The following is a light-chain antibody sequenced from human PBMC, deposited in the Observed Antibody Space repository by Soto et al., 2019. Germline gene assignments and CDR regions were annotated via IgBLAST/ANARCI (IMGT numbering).Light chain of an antibody. Sequence: DIVSTLSPGTPSLPPREKATLSCRAIPDLGSRSLAWYQQKPGQAPRVLIYGASNRAAGSPDWYSGTGSGTDFTLTISSLEPEYFAVYYYQQHSDWPIAFGGGTKVDIK. CDR3: QQHSDWPIA. CDR1: PDLGSRS. CDR2: GAS. J-gene: IGKJ4*01. V-gene: IGKV3D-20*02.